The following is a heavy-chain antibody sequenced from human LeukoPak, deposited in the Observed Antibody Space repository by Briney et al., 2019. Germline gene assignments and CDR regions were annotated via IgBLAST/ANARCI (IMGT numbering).Heavy chain of an antibody. D-gene: IGHD3-10*01. CDR1: GFTFDDYA. J-gene: IGHJ3*02. CDR3: AKDRALGRFGDSRGAFDI. CDR2: ISWNSGSI. Sequence: HPGGSLRLSCAASGFTFDDYAMHWVRQAPGKGLEWVSGISWNSGSIGYADSVKGRFTISRDNAKNSLYLQMNSLRAEDMVLYYCAKDRALGRFGDSRGAFDIWGQGTMVTVSS. V-gene: IGHV3-9*03.